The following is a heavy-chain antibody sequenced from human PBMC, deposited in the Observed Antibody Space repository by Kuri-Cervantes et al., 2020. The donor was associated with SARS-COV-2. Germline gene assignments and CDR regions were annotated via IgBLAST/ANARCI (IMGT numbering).Heavy chain of an antibody. CDR1: GYSFTNYW. CDR2: IDPSDSYT. Sequence: GESLKISCKGSGYSFTNYWITWVRQMPGKGLEWMGRIDPSDSYTNYSPSSQGQVTISADKSISTAYLQWSSLKASDTAMYYCARHGYCSSTSCYDYWGQGTLVTVSS. V-gene: IGHV5-10-1*04. J-gene: IGHJ4*02. D-gene: IGHD2-2*03. CDR3: ARHGYCSSTSCYDY.